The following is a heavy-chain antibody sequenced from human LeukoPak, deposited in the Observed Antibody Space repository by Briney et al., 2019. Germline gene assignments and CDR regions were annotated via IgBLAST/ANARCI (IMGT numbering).Heavy chain of an antibody. J-gene: IGHJ4*02. CDR2: INPNSGGT. Sequence: ASVKVSCKASGYTFMDYYMHWVRQAPGQGLEWMGWINPNSGGTNYAQKFQDRVTMTRDTSISTAYMELSRLRSDDTAVYYCARALEVRGVLYYFDYWGQGTLVTVSS. CDR1: GYTFMDYY. CDR3: ARALEVRGVLYYFDY. V-gene: IGHV1-2*02. D-gene: IGHD3-10*01.